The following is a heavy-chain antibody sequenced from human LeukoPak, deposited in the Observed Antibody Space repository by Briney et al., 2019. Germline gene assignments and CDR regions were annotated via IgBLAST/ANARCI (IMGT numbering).Heavy chain of an antibody. V-gene: IGHV4-4*07. Sequence: SETLSLTCTVSGGSISSYYWSWIRQPAGKGLEWIGRIYTSGSTNYNPSLKSRVTMSVDTSKNQFSLKLSSVTAAGTAVYYCASANYYDSSGYDRTDDYWGQGTLVTVSS. J-gene: IGHJ4*02. CDR3: ASANYYDSSGYDRTDDY. CDR1: GGSISSYY. CDR2: IYTSGST. D-gene: IGHD3-22*01.